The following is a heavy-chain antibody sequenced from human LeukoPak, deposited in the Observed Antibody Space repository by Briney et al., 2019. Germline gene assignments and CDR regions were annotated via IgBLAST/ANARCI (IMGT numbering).Heavy chain of an antibody. D-gene: IGHD3-3*01. CDR3: ARDPPRRYDFWSGPPDYYYMDV. V-gene: IGHV3-30*03. J-gene: IGHJ6*03. CDR2: ISYDGSNK. CDR1: GFTFSTYV. Sequence: PGGSLRLSCAASGFTFSTYVMSWVRQAPGKGLEWVAVISYDGSNKYYADSVKGRFTISRDNSKNTLYLQMNSLRAEDTAVYYCARDPPRRYDFWSGPPDYYYMDVWGKGTTVTVSS.